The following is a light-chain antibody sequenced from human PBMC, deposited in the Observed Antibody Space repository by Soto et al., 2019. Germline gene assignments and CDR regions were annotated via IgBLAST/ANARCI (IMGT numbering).Light chain of an antibody. V-gene: IGLV1-44*01. CDR2: SNN. Sequence: QSVLTQPPSASGTPGQRVTISCSGSSSNIGSNTVNWYQQLPGTAPKLVIYSNNQRPSGVPDRFSGSKSGTSASLTISGLQAEDEADYYCCSYAGGYSVFGTGTKVTVL. CDR1: SSNIGSNT. CDR3: CSYAGGYSV. J-gene: IGLJ1*01.